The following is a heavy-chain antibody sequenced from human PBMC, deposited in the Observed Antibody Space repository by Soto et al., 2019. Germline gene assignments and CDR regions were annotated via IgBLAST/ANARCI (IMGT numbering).Heavy chain of an antibody. D-gene: IGHD6-13*01. CDR1: GFTFSSFG. J-gene: IGHJ4*02. V-gene: IGHV3-21*06. Sequence: EVQLVESGGGLVKPGGSLRLSCAASGFTFSSFGMNWVRQAPGKGLEWVSSISSGSSYTYYADSVKGRFTISRDNAKNSLYLQMNSLRAEDTSVYDGARGGCSSPYHFDYWVQGTLVTVSS. CDR2: ISSGSSYT. CDR3: ARGGCSSPYHFDY.